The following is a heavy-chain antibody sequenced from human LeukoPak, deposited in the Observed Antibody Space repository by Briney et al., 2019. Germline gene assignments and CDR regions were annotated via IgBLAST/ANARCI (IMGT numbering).Heavy chain of an antibody. CDR3: ARGNTFGGVIAYYYYYYYMDV. V-gene: IGHV4-34*01. CDR2: INHSGST. CDR1: GGSFSGYY. D-gene: IGHD3-16*02. J-gene: IGHJ6*03. Sequence: SETLSLTCAVYGGSFSGYYWSWIRQPPGKGLEWIGEINHSGSTNYNPSLKSRVTISVDTSKNQFSLKLSSVTAADTAAYYCARGNTFGGVIAYYYYYYYMDVWGKGTTVTVSS.